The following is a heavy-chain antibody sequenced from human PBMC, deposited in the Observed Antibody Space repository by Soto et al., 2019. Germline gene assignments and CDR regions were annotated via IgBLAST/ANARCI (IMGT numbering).Heavy chain of an antibody. J-gene: IGHJ6*02. CDR2: IERDDDDK. D-gene: IGHD1-20*01. CDR3: ARSIRGPRRFNGMDV. CDR1: GFSLTSPGMC. Sequence: SGPTLVNPTETLTMTCTFSGFSLTSPGMCVSWIRQSPGKALEWLALIERDDDDKYYSTSLKTRLTISKDTRKNQVVLTMANMEPADTATYYCARSIRGPRRFNGMDVWGQGTTVTV. V-gene: IGHV2-70*13.